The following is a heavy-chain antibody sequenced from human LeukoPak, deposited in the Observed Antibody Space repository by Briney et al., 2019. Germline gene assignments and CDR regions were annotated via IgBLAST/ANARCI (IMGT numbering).Heavy chain of an antibody. D-gene: IGHD3-10*01. V-gene: IGHV4-59*01. CDR3: ARVFDSGSQAYFYYMDV. J-gene: IGHJ6*03. Sequence: SETLSLTCTVSGGSISSYYWSWIRQPPGKGLEWIGYIYYSGSTNYNPSLKSRVTISVDTSKNQFSLKLSSVTAADTAVYYCARVFDSGSQAYFYYMDVWGKGTTVIISS. CDR2: IYYSGST. CDR1: GGSISSYY.